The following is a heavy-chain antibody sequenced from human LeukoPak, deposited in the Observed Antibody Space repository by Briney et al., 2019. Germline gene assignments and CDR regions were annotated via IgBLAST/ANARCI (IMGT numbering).Heavy chain of an antibody. V-gene: IGHV4-34*01. Sequence: SQTLSLTCTVSGDSINSGGYYWSWIRQPPGKGLEWIGEINHSGSTNYNPSLKSRVTISVDTSKNQFSLKLNSVTAADTAVYYCGSGGYDPVLQSVEYWGQGTLVTVSS. CDR3: GSGGYDPVLQSVEY. D-gene: IGHD5-12*01. J-gene: IGHJ4*02. CDR1: GDSINSGGYY. CDR2: INHSGST.